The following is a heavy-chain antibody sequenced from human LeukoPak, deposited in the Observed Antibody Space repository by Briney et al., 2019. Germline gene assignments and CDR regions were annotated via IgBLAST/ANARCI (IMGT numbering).Heavy chain of an antibody. Sequence: ASVKVSCKASGYTFTGYYMHWVRQAPGQGLEWMGWINPNSGGTNYAQKFQGRVTMTRDTSISTAYMELSRLRSDDTAVYYCASRGGGGYSYGYYVDYWGREPWSPSPQ. CDR3: ASRGGGGYSYGYYVDY. D-gene: IGHD5-18*01. CDR2: INPNSGGT. V-gene: IGHV1-2*02. CDR1: GYTFTGYY. J-gene: IGHJ4*02.